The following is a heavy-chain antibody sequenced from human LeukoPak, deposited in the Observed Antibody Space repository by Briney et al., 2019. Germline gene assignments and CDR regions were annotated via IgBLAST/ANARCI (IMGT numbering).Heavy chain of an antibody. CDR2: INTNTGNP. Sequence: ASVKVSCKASGYTFTSYAMNWVRQAPGQGLEWMGWINTNTGNPTYAQGFTGRFVFSLDTSVSTAYLQISSLKAEDTAVYYCGSGSYQRGYYFDYWGQGTLVTVSS. CDR1: GYTFTSYA. D-gene: IGHD1-26*01. CDR3: GSGSYQRGYYFDY. V-gene: IGHV7-4-1*02. J-gene: IGHJ4*02.